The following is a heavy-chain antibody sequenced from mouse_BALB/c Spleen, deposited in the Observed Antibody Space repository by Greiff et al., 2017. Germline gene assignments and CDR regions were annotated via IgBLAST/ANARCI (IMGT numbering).Heavy chain of an antibody. J-gene: IGHJ1*01. Sequence: EVQGVESGGGLVQPKGSLKLSCAASGFTFNTYAMNWVRQAPGKGLEWVARIRSKSNNYATYYADSVKDRFTISRDDSQSMLYLQMNNLKTEDTAMYYCVRQNGNWYFDVWGAGTTVTVSS. V-gene: IGHV10-1*02. CDR2: IRSKSNNYAT. CDR1: GFTFNTYA. CDR3: VRQNGNWYFDV. D-gene: IGHD2-1*01.